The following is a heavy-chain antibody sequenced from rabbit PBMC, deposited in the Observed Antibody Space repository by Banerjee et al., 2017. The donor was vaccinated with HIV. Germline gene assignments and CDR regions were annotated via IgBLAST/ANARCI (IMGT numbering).Heavy chain of an antibody. V-gene: IGHV1S40*01. CDR1: GFSFSSSYY. CDR2: MDTGSGGVT. Sequence: QSLEESRGGLVQPEGSLTLTCTVSGFSFSSSYYMCWVRQAPGKGLEWIGCMDTGSGGVTYYASWAKGRFTISKTSSTTVTLQMTSLTAADTATYFCARDMGVAAGYYFNLWGQGTLVTVS. D-gene: IGHD4-1*01. J-gene: IGHJ4*01. CDR3: ARDMGVAAGYYFNL.